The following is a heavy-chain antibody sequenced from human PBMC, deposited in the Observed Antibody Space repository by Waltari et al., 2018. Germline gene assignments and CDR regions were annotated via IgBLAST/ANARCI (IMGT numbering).Heavy chain of an antibody. Sequence: QLHLQESGAGLLQPSETLSLTCTVSGGHIYTTSYYGGWIRRPPGKGLEWMGTIDYSGSAHYNPALKSRVTISIDTSKNQFSLEMRSVTAADTSIYYCARRNRVMDAFDIWGQGTMVTVSA. J-gene: IGHJ3*02. D-gene: IGHD2-21*01. CDR1: GGHIYTTSYY. CDR2: IDYSGSA. V-gene: IGHV4-39*01. CDR3: ARRNRVMDAFDI.